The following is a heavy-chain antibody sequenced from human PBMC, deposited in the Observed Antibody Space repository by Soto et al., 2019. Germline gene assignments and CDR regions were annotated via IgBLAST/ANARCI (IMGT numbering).Heavy chain of an antibody. J-gene: IGHJ6*03. D-gene: IGHD3-10*01. CDR3: SRDDYYGSGSYEEYYYYYMDV. CDR2: INSDGSST. CDR1: GFTFSSYW. V-gene: IGHV3-74*01. Sequence: PGGSLRLSCAASGFTFSSYWMHWVRQAPGKGLVWVSRINSDGSSTSYADSVKGRITISRDNAKNTLYLQMNSLRAEDTAVYYCSRDDYYGSGSYEEYYYYYMDVWGKGTTVTVSS.